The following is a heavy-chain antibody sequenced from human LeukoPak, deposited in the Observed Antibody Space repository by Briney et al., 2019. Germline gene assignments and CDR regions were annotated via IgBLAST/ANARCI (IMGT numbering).Heavy chain of an antibody. CDR2: MNSAGATI. D-gene: IGHD3-16*01. CDR1: GYTISGFW. J-gene: IGHJ4*02. V-gene: IGHV3-74*01. Sequence: GGSLRLSCAASGYTISGFWMHWVRHVPGEGLVWVARMNSAGATINYADSVKGGFTISRDNMRNTLYMQMKKQRLEETAVYFCISKIHVCASASLGLWGRGTLVTVS. CDR3: ISKIHVCASASLGL.